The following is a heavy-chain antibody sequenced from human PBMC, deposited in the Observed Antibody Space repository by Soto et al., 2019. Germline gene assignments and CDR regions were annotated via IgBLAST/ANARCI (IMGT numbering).Heavy chain of an antibody. CDR2: IIPIFGTA. CDR3: ARDSEGPAATRGLYYYYGMDV. Sequence: GASVNLSCKAAGVTFSSYAISWVRQDAGQGLEWMGGIIPIFGTANYAQKFQGRVTITADESTSTAYMELSSLRSEDTAVYYCARDSEGPAATRGLYYYYGMDVWGQGTTVTVSS. J-gene: IGHJ6*02. V-gene: IGHV1-69*13. CDR1: GVTFSSYA. D-gene: IGHD2-2*01.